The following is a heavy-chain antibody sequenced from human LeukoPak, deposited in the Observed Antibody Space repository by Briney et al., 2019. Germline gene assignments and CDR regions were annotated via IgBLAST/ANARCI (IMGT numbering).Heavy chain of an antibody. V-gene: IGHV5-51*01. D-gene: IGHD6-13*01. Sequence: GESLKISCQGSGYNFTNFWIAWVRQMPGKGLERMGIIYPGASDTRYSPPFQGQVTISADKSVTTAYLQWSSLKASDTAIYYCARSYSSNWYWFDPWGQGTLVTVSS. CDR3: ARSYSSNWYWFDP. CDR2: IYPGASDT. J-gene: IGHJ5*02. CDR1: GYNFTNFW.